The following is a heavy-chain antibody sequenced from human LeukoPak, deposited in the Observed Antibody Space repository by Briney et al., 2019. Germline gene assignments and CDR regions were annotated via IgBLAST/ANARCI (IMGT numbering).Heavy chain of an antibody. V-gene: IGHV3-48*02. CDR2: ISSSSSTI. J-gene: IGHJ4*02. CDR3: ARVLIGWRANPYYFDY. D-gene: IGHD3-22*01. Sequence: HPGGSLRLSCAASGFTFSSYSMNWVRQAPGKGLEWVSYISSSSSTIYYADSVKGRFTISRDNAKNSPYLQMNSLRDEDTAVYYCARVLIGWRANPYYFDYWGQGTLVTVSS. CDR1: GFTFSSYS.